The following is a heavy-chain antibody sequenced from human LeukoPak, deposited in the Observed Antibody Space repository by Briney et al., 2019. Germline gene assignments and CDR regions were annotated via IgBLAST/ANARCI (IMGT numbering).Heavy chain of an antibody. J-gene: IGHJ4*02. CDR1: GGSISSYY. CDR2: IYTSGST. CDR3: AKARTFGYCSSTTCYSAADY. V-gene: IGHV4-4*07. Sequence: SETLSLTCTVSGGSISSYYWSWIRQPAGKGLEWIGRIYTSGSTNYNPSLKSRVTMSVDTSKNQFSLKLSSVTAADTAVYYCAKARTFGYCSSTTCYSAADYWGQGTLVTVSS. D-gene: IGHD2-2*03.